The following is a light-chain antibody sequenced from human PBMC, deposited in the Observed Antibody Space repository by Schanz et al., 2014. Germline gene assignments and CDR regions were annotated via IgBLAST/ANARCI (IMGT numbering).Light chain of an antibody. Sequence: QSALTQPPSASGSPGQSVTISCTGTSSDVGGYNFVSWYQQHPGKAPKLMIYEVSNRPSGVPDRFSGSKSGNTASLTVSGLQAEDEADYYCQSYDSSLSGPWVFGGGTKVTVL. V-gene: IGLV2-8*01. CDR3: QSYDSSLSGPWV. CDR2: EVS. J-gene: IGLJ3*02. CDR1: SSDVGGYNF.